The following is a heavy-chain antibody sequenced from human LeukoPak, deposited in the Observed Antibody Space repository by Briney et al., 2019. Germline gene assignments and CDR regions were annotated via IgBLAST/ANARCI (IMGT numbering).Heavy chain of an antibody. D-gene: IGHD3-10*01. J-gene: IGHJ4*02. CDR3: ASLAPYGSGVD. CDR1: GGSFSGYY. Sequence: SETLSLTCAVYGGSFSGYYWSWIRQPPGKGLEWIGEINHSGSTNYNPSLKSRVTISVDTSKNQFSLKLSSVTAADTAVYYCASLAPYGSGVDWGQGTLVTVSS. V-gene: IGHV4-34*01. CDR2: INHSGST.